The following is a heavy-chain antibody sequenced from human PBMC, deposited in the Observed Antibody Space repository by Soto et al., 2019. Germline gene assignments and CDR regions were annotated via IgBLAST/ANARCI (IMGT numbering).Heavy chain of an antibody. D-gene: IGHD2-15*01. CDR2: IHYSGDT. Sequence: QVQLQESGPGLVRPSETLSLTCTVSGASITSSYWSWIRQPPGKGLESIAYIHYSGDTSYNPSLRGRVTISVDTSKNQVSLKMTSVTAADTAIYFCSSDPRRLPFWGQGILVAVSS. J-gene: IGHJ4*02. V-gene: IGHV4-59*12. CDR3: SSDPRRLPF. CDR1: GASITSSY.